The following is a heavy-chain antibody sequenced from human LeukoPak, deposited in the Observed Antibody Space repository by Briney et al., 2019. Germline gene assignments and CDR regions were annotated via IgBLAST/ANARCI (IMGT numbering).Heavy chain of an antibody. V-gene: IGHV4-39*01. CDR2: IYYSGST. CDR1: GGSASRSIYC. J-gene: IGHJ4*02. CDR3: ARLGHCISTSCYTGDY. Sequence: PGSLSLTRTVSGGSASRSIYCWGWIRQPPGKGRGGIGSIYYSGSTYYNPSLKSRVPISVDPSKNQFSLKLSSVTAADTAVYYCARLGHCISTSCYTGDYWGQGTLVTVSS. D-gene: IGHD2-2*02.